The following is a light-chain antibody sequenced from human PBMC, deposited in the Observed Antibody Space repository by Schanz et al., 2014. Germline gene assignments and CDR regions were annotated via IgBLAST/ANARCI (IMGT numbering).Light chain of an antibody. CDR3: MQALQTPPGT. J-gene: IGKJ4*01. CDR2: LGS. Sequence: DIVMPQSPLSLPVTPGEPASMSCRSSQSLLHSNGYNYLDWYLQKAGQSPQLLIYLGSNRASGVPDRFSGSGSGTDFTLRISRVEAEDVGVYYCMQALQTPPGTFGGGSKVEIK. V-gene: IGKV2-28*01. CDR1: QSLLHSNGYNY.